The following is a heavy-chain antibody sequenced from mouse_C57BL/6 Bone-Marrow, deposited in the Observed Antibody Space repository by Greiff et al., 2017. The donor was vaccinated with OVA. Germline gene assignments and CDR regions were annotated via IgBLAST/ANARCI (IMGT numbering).Heavy chain of an antibody. V-gene: IGHV5-12*01. J-gene: IGHJ4*01. CDR3: ARHCGSSPYYAMDY. CDR2: ISNGGGST. D-gene: IGHD1-1*01. CDR1: GFTFSDYY. Sequence: EVMLVESEGGLVQPGGSLKLSCAASGFTFSDYYMYWVRQTPEKRLEWVAYISNGGGSTYYPDTVKGRFTISRDNAKNTLYLQMSRLKSEDTAMYYCARHCGSSPYYAMDYWGQGTSVTVSS.